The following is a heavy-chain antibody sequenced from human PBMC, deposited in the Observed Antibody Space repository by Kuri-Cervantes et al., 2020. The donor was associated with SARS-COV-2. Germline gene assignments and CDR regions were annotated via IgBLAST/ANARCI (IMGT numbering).Heavy chain of an antibody. CDR1: GYTFTSYG. CDR2: ISAYNGNT. D-gene: IGHD3-10*01. V-gene: IGHV1-18*01. CDR3: ARDSGSRLLWFGEIWLDY. J-gene: IGHJ4*02. Sequence: ASVKVSCKASGYTFTSYGISWVRQAPGQGLEWMGWISAYNGNTNYAQKLQGRVTMTTDTSTSTAYMELRSLRSDDTAVYYCARDSGSRLLWFGEIWLDYWGQGTLVTVSS.